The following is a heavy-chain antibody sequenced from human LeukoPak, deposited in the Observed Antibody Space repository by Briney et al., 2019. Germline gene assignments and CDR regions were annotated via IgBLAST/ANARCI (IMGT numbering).Heavy chain of an antibody. V-gene: IGHV3-33*01. Sequence: GGSLRLSCAASGFIFNSYGMHWVRQAPGKGLEWVALIWHDGSNKYYTDSVKGRFTISRDNSKNTLYLEMNSLRAEDTAIYYCAREGPRGNSQFDYWGQGTLVTVSS. CDR3: AREGPRGNSQFDY. D-gene: IGHD2/OR15-2a*01. CDR2: IWHDGSNK. J-gene: IGHJ4*02. CDR1: GFIFNSYG.